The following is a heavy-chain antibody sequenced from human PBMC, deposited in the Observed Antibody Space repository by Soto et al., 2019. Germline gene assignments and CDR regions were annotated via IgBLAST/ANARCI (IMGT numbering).Heavy chain of an antibody. V-gene: IGHV5-51*01. CDR3: ATPKDDFWSGRLDY. J-gene: IGHJ4*02. Sequence: GESLKISCKGSGYNFISYWIGWVRQMPGKGLEWMGIIYPHDSDTRYSPSFQGQVTISADKSISSAYLQWSSLKASDTAMYYCATPKDDFWSGRLDYWGQGTLGNVSS. D-gene: IGHD3-3*01. CDR2: IYPHDSDT. CDR1: GYNFISYW.